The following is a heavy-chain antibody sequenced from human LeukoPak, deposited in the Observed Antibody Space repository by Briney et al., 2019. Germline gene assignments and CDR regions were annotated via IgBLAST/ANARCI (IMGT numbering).Heavy chain of an antibody. J-gene: IGHJ6*03. CDR3: AKCSGWFVRGKDYYYYYMDV. CDR1: DFPFGANP. CDR2: LSVGGGST. V-gene: IGHV3-23*01. D-gene: IGHD6-19*01. Sequence: GGSLRLSCAASDFPFGANPRSWVRRAPGRGLRWVSPLSVGGGSTYYTESVKGRFTISRDNSKDTLYLQMNSLRAEDTAVYYCAKCSGWFVRGKDYYYYYMDVWGKGTTVTVSS.